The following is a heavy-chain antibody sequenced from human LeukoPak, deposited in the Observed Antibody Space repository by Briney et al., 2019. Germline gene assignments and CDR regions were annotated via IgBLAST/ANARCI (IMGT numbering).Heavy chain of an antibody. CDR1: GGSIINYY. Sequence: SETLSLTCSVSGGSIINYYWSWIRQPPGKGLEWIGEINHSGSTNYNPSLKSRVTISVDTSKNQFSLKLSSVTAADTAVYYCARGRNDILTGYYYYYYYGMDVWGQGTTVTVSS. V-gene: IGHV4-34*01. D-gene: IGHD3-9*01. CDR2: INHSGST. CDR3: ARGRNDILTGYYYYYYYGMDV. J-gene: IGHJ6*02.